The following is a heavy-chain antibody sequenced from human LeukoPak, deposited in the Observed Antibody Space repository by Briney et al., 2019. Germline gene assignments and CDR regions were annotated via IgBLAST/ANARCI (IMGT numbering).Heavy chain of an antibody. V-gene: IGHV4-39*01. J-gene: IGHJ4*02. CDR2: IYSVGST. CDR1: GGSTSTSSYY. CDR3: AIPNTNNWPLDY. D-gene: IGHD1-1*01. Sequence: SETLSLTCTVTGGSTSTSSYYCGWVRQPPGKGLEWIGSIYSVGSTYYNPSLKSRVTISVDTSKNQFSLKLSSVTAADTAVYYCAIPNTNNWPLDYWSQGTLVTVSS.